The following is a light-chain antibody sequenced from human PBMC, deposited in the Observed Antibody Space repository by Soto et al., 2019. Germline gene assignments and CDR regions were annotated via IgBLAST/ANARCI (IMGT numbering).Light chain of an antibody. J-gene: IGLJ2*01. CDR1: SSNIGARFD. CDR3: QSYDSSLSGDVV. V-gene: IGLV1-40*01. Sequence: QPVLTQPPSVSGAPGQRVTISCTGSSSNIGARFDVHWYQQLPGTAPKLLIYGNTNRPSGVPDRFSASKSGTSASLAITGLQAEDEAEYYCQSYDSSLSGDVVFGGGTKVTVL. CDR2: GNT.